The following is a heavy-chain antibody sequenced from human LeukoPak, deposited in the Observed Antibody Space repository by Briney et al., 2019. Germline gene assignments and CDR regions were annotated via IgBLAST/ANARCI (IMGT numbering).Heavy chain of an antibody. CDR2: IYHSGST. CDR1: GGSFSGYY. V-gene: IGHV4-30-2*01. D-gene: IGHD3-22*01. J-gene: IGHJ6*02. Sequence: SETLSLTCAVYGGSFSGYYWSWIRQPPGKGLEWIGYIYHSGSTYYNPSLKSRVTISVDRSKNQFSLKLSSVTAADTAVYYCARALTYYYDSSVYYYGMDVWGQGTTVTVSS. CDR3: ARALTYYYDSSVYYYGMDV.